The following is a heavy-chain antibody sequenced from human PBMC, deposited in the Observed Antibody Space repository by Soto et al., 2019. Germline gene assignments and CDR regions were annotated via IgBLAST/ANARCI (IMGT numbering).Heavy chain of an antibody. D-gene: IGHD3-10*01. CDR1: GFTFSDYY. CDR2: ISSSGSTI. CDR3: ARVRYYSSGSSINWFDP. Sequence: SGGSLRLSCAASGFTFSDYYMSWIRQAPGKGLEWVSYISSSGSTIYYADSVKGRFTISRDNAKNSLYLQMNSLRAEDTAVYYCARVRYYSSGSSINWFDPWGQGSLVTVSS. V-gene: IGHV3-11*01. J-gene: IGHJ5*02.